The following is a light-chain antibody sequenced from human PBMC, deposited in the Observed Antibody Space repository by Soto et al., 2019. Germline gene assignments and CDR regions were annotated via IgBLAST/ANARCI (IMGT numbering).Light chain of an antibody. J-gene: IGKJ1*01. CDR2: GAS. Sequence: EIVLTQSPGTLSLSPGEGATLSCRSSQSVSISYLAWYQQKPGQAPRLLIYGASSRATGIPGRFSGSGSGTDFTLTISRLEPEDFAVYYCQQYGSSPWTFGQGTKVEFK. V-gene: IGKV3-20*01. CDR3: QQYGSSPWT. CDR1: QSVSISY.